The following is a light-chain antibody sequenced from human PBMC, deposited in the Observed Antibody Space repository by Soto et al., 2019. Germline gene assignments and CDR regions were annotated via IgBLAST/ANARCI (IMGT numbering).Light chain of an antibody. V-gene: IGLV2-14*01. CDR3: SSYTSSSTYV. J-gene: IGLJ1*01. CDR2: EVS. CDR1: SSDVGGYNY. Sequence: QSALTQPASVSGSPGQSITISCTGTSSDVGGYNYVSWYQHHPGKAPKLMIYEVSNRPSGVSNRFSGSKSGNTASLTISGLQAEDEADYYCSSYTSSSTYVLGTGTKLTGL.